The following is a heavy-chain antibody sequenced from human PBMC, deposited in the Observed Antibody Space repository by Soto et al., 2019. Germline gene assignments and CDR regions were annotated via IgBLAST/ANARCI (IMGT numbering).Heavy chain of an antibody. CDR1: GFTFDDYA. V-gene: IGHV3-9*01. D-gene: IGHD5-18*01. Sequence: EVQLEESGGALVQPGRSLRLSCAASGFTFDDYAMYWVRQVLGKGLEWVSSISWNSGNIGYADSVKGRFTTSRDNAENSLYLQMNSLRPPDTALYSCVRSKGGYSYGTPFDYWGQGTLVTVSS. CDR3: VRSKGGYSYGTPFDY. CDR2: ISWNSGNI. J-gene: IGHJ4*02.